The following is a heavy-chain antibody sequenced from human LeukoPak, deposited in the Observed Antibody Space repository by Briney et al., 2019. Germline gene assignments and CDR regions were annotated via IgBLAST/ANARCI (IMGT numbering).Heavy chain of an antibody. J-gene: IGHJ3*02. CDR3: ARGGRERYSSGWTDAFDI. CDR1: GYTFTSYY. D-gene: IGHD6-19*01. Sequence: ASVKVSCKSSGYTFTSYYMHWVRQAPGQGLEWMGIVNPSGGSTSYAQKFQGRVTMTRDTSTSTVYMELSSLSSEDTAVYYCARGGRERYSSGWTDAFDIWGQGTMVTVSS. V-gene: IGHV1-46*01. CDR2: VNPSGGST.